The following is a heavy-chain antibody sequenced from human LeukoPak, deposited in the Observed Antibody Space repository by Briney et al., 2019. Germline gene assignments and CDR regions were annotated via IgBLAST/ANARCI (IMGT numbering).Heavy chain of an antibody. V-gene: IGHV3-33*06. CDR3: AKRKLPGSFEYYFDY. CDR2: IWYGGSNK. J-gene: IGHJ4*02. Sequence: GRSLRLSCAASGFTFSSYGMHWVRQAPGKGLEWVAVIWYGGSNKYYADSVKGRFTISRDNSKNTLYLQMNSLRAEDTAVYYCAKRKLPGSFEYYFDYWGQGTLVTVSS. D-gene: IGHD3-10*01. CDR1: GFTFSSYG.